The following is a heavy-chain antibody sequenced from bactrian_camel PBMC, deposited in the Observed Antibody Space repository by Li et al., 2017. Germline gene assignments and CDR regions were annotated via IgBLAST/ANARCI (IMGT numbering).Heavy chain of an antibody. Sequence: VQLVESGGGSVQAGGSLLLSCEVSGSIDGTNCIGWFRQYPGKEREGVAAIVTLGGTTYYDDSVKGRFTISGDNAKKTIDLQMNSLRPEDTGVYYCAADQLCNRWTYWGQGTQVTVS. J-gene: IGHJ4*01. CDR1: GSIDGTNC. CDR3: AADQLCNRWTY. D-gene: IGHD1*01. CDR2: IVTLGGTT. V-gene: IGHV3S53*01.